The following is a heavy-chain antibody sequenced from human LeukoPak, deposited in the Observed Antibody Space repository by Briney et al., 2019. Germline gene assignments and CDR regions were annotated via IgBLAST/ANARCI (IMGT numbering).Heavy chain of an antibody. V-gene: IGHV3-23*01. CDR2: ISNSGDRT. Sequence: GGSLRLSCAASGLTFSTYPMSWVRQAPGKGLEWVSAISNSGDRTYYADSVKGRFTISRDNSKNTLSLQLDSLRAEDTALYYCAKAGGPGSYYNTWGQGTLVTVSS. CDR1: GLTFSTYP. CDR3: AKAGGPGSYYNT. D-gene: IGHD3-10*01. J-gene: IGHJ5*02.